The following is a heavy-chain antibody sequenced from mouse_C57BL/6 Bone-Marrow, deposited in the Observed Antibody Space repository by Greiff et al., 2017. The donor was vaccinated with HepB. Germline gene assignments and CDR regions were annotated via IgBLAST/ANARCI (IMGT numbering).Heavy chain of an antibody. CDR2: IWSGGST. Sequence: VQLQQSGPGLVQPSQSLSITCTVSGFSLTSYGVHWVRQSPGKGLEWLGVIWSGGSTDYNAAFISRLSISKDNSKSQVFFKMNSLQADDTAIYYCARNSPYYYGSSSAWFAYWGQGTLVTVSA. CDR1: GFSLTSYG. CDR3: ARNSPYYYGSSSAWFAY. V-gene: IGHV2-2*01. J-gene: IGHJ3*01. D-gene: IGHD1-1*01.